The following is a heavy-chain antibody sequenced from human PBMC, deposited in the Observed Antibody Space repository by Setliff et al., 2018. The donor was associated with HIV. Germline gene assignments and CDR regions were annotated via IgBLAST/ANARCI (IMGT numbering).Heavy chain of an antibody. CDR1: GYIFIRYY. CDR2: ISGYNGNT. D-gene: IGHD3-16*01. V-gene: IGHV1-18*04. Sequence: ASVKVSCKTSGYIFIRYYVFWVRQAPGQGLEWMGWISGYNGNTDYAQNLQGRVTMTTDTSTSTAYMELRSLRSDDTAVYYCARAYPWGYVDYYYMDVWGKGTTVTVSS. CDR3: ARAYPWGYVDYYYMDV. J-gene: IGHJ6*03.